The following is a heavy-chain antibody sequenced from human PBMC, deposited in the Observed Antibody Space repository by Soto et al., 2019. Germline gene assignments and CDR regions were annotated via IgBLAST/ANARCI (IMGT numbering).Heavy chain of an antibody. V-gene: IGHV3-30-3*01. D-gene: IGHD2-15*01. CDR1: GFTFSNYP. CDR2: ISYDGSNK. Sequence: GGSLRLSCAASGFTFSNYPMHWVRQAPGKGLEWVAVISYDGSNKYYANSVKGRFTISRDNSKNTLYLQMNSLGAEDTAVYYCSRGGCSGGSCYSTAGGMDVWGQGTTVTVSS. J-gene: IGHJ6*02. CDR3: SRGGCSGGSCYSTAGGMDV.